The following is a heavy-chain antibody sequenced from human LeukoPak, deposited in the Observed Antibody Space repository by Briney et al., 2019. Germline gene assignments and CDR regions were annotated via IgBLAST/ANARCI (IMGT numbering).Heavy chain of an antibody. CDR1: GFTFSNYA. CDR3: AILTLSGYSYGYFDY. CDR2: ISYDGSNK. V-gene: IGHV3-30*04. Sequence: SGGSLRLSCAASGFTFSNYAMHWVRQAPGKGLEWMAVISYDGSNKYYVDSVKGRFTISRDNSKNTLYLQMNSLRAEDTAVYYCAILTLSGYSYGYFDYWGQGTLVTVSS. D-gene: IGHD5-18*01. J-gene: IGHJ4*02.